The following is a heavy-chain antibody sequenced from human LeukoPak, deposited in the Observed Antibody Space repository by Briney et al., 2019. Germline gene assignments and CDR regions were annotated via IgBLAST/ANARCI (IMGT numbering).Heavy chain of an antibody. CDR1: GYTFTSYG. Sequence: VASVKVSCKASGYTFTSYGISWVRQAPGQGLEWMGWISAYNGNTNYAQKLQGRVTMTTDTSTSTAYMELRSLRSDDTAVYYCASLAVAGTKSPYYFDYWGRGTLVTVSS. J-gene: IGHJ4*02. CDR3: ASLAVAGTKSPYYFDY. V-gene: IGHV1-18*01. D-gene: IGHD6-19*01. CDR2: ISAYNGNT.